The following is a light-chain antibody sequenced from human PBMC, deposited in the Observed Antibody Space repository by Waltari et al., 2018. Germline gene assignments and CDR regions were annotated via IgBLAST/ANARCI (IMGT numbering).Light chain of an antibody. J-gene: IGKJ1*01. CDR3: QQRSHWPRT. V-gene: IGKV3-11*01. Sequence: EIVLTQSPATLSLSPGERATLSCRASQTIGTSLAWYQHKPGQAPRLLIYHASNRATGIPARFSGSGSGTDFTLTISSLEPEDFAVYYCQQRSHWPRTFGQGTKV. CDR2: HAS. CDR1: QTIGTS.